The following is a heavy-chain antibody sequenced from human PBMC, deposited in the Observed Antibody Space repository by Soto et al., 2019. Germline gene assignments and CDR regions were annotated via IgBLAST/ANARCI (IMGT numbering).Heavy chain of an antibody. CDR1: GFTFSSYA. CDR3: AKDPVVPAASGY. D-gene: IGHD2-2*01. J-gene: IGHJ4*02. V-gene: IGHV3-23*01. CDR2: ISGSGGST. Sequence: GESLKISCAASGFTFSSYAMSWVRQAPGKGLEWVSAISGSGGSTYYADSVKGRFTISRDNSKNTLYLQMNSLRAEDTAVYYCAKDPVVPAASGYWGKGTLVTVSS.